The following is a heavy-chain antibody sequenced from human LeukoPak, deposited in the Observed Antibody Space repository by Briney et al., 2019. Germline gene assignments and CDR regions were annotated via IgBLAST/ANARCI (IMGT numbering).Heavy chain of an antibody. V-gene: IGHV4-30-2*01. Sequence: SETLSLTCTVSGGSISSGGYYWSWIRQPPGKGLEWIGYIYHSGSTYYNPSLKSRVTISVDRSKNQFSLKLSSVTAADTAVYYCARGLGRGSGWYMDNWFDPWGQGTLVTVSS. J-gene: IGHJ5*02. CDR3: ARGLGRGSGWYMDNWFDP. CDR1: GGSISSGGYY. CDR2: IYHSGST. D-gene: IGHD6-19*01.